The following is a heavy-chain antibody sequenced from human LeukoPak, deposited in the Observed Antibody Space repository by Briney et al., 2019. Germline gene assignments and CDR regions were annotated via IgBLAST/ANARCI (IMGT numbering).Heavy chain of an antibody. V-gene: IGHV3-64D*06. CDR3: VKAVVTAAGKYYYDN. CDR1: GFTFSNYA. Sequence: PGGSLRLSCSASGFTFSNYAMHWVRQAPGKGLEYVSAISSNGDDTFYADSVKGRFTISRDNPKNTLYLQMNDLRPEDTAVYYCVKAVVTAAGKYYYDNWGQGTLVTVSS. D-gene: IGHD4-23*01. CDR2: ISSNGDDT. J-gene: IGHJ4*02.